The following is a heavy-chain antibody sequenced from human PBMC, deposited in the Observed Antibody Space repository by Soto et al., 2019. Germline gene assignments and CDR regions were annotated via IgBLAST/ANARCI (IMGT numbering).Heavy chain of an antibody. V-gene: IGHV4-59*01. J-gene: IGHJ4*02. CDR2: IYYSGST. CDR1: GGSISSYY. CDR3: ARGAVAGTFDY. Sequence: SETLSLTCTVSGGSISSYYWSWIRQPPGKGLEWIGYIYYSGSTNYNPSLKSRVTISVDTSKNQFSLKLSSVTAADTAVYYCARGAVAGTFDYWGQGTLVTVSS. D-gene: IGHD6-19*01.